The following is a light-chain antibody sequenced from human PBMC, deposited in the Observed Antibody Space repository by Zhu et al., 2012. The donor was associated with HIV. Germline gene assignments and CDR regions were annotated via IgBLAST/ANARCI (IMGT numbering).Light chain of an antibody. Sequence: EIVMTQSPATLSVSPGERATLSCRASQSVMSNLAWYQQKPGQAPRLLIYDASTRATDIPARFSGSGSGTEFTLTISSMQSEDFALYYCQQYYSWSTFGQGTKVEV. CDR1: QSVMSN. CDR3: QQYYSWST. CDR2: DAS. J-gene: IGKJ1*01. V-gene: IGKV3-15*01.